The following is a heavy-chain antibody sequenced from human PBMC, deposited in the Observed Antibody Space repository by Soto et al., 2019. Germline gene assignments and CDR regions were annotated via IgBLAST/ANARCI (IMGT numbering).Heavy chain of an antibody. CDR1: GDSVSSNSAA. J-gene: IGHJ6*02. V-gene: IGHV6-1*01. CDR2: TYYRSKWYN. Sequence: PSLACSISGDSVSSNSAAWNCIRQSPSRGLEWLGRTYYRSKWYNDYAVSVKSRITINPDTSKNQFSLQLNSVTPEDTAVYYCARGMGHCSGGSCAYGMDVWDQGTTVTVSS. D-gene: IGHD2-15*01. CDR3: ARGMGHCSGGSCAYGMDV.